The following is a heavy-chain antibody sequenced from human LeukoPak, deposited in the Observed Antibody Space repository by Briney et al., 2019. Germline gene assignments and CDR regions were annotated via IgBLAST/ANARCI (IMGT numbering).Heavy chain of an antibody. Sequence: GGSLRLSCEVSGFIFRSYEMSWDRQAPGKVLEWIAYISSGGSTIYYADSVKGRFTISRDNSKNTLYLQMNSLRAEDTAIYYCAKDRYSSSWGPFDYWGQGTLVTVSS. CDR2: ISSGGSTI. V-gene: IGHV3-23*01. D-gene: IGHD6-13*01. CDR3: AKDRYSSSWGPFDY. J-gene: IGHJ4*02. CDR1: GFIFRSYE.